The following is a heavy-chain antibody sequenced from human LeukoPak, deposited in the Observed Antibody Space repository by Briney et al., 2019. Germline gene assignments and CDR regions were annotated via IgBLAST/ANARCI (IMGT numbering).Heavy chain of an antibody. CDR1: GFTFSSYW. CDR3: AKLVSPSPKYYYGSGLPDY. D-gene: IGHD3-10*01. J-gene: IGHJ4*02. Sequence: PGGSLRLSCAASGFTFSSYWMSWVRQAPGKGLEWVANIKQDGSEKYYVDSVKGRFTISRDNAKNSLYLQMNSLRAEDTAVYYCAKLVSPSPKYYYGSGLPDYWGQGTQVTVSS. CDR2: IKQDGSEK. V-gene: IGHV3-7*03.